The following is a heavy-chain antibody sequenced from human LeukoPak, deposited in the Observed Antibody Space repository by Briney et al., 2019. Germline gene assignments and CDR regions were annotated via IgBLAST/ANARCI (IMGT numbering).Heavy chain of an antibody. CDR2: IYTSGST. J-gene: IGHJ2*01. D-gene: IGHD6-19*01. V-gene: IGHV4-4*07. CDR1: GGSISSYY. Sequence: SETLSLTCTVSGGSISSYYWSWIRQPAGKGLEWMGRIYTSGSTKYNPSLKSRVTMSVDTSKNQFSLKVSSVTAADTAVYYCARDSRYSSGWYAYFDLWGRGTLVTVPS. CDR3: ARDSRYSSGWYAYFDL.